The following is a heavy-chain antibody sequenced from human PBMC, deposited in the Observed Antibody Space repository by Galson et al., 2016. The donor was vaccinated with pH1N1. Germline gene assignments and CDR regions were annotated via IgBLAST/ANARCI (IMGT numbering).Heavy chain of an antibody. J-gene: IGHJ5*02. Sequence: ETLSLTCAVSGGSISSRNWWSWVRQPPGQGLEWIGEIYHIGGTNYNTSLRSGVTISLDKSKTNFSLNLASVTAADTAVYYCARDGGDYGGAGQYKYFDTWGQGTLVTVSS. CDR3: ARDGGDYGGAGQYKYFDT. CDR1: GGSISSRNW. CDR2: IYHIGGT. V-gene: IGHV4-4*02. D-gene: IGHD4-23*01.